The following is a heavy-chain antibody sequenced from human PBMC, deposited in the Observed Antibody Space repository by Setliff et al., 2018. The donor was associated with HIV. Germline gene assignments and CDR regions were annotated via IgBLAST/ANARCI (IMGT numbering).Heavy chain of an antibody. V-gene: IGHV4-4*07. CDR3: ALTGHRLLRGYMDV. CDR1: NDPISSYY. CDR2: LYVSGDT. J-gene: IGHJ6*03. Sequence: SETLSLTCYVTNDPISSYYWSWVRQPAGKGLEWIGRLYVSGDTNYNPSLKSRVTMSLDTSKKQFSLNLKSVTAADTAVYYCALTGHRLLRGYMDVWGKGTTVTVSS. D-gene: IGHD2-15*01.